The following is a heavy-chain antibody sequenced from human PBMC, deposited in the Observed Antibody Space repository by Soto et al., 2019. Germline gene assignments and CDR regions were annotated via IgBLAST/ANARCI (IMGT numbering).Heavy chain of an antibody. J-gene: IGHJ4*02. Sequence: QVQLQESGPGLVKPSETLSLTCTVSGGSMSDYYWTWIRQPPGKGLEWIGYVYQSGDTNYNPSLKSRVTMSMDASENQLSLTLTSVTAADTALYYCARVKNWAEFDYWGQGALVTVSP. CDR3: ARVKNWAEFDY. D-gene: IGHD7-27*01. V-gene: IGHV4-59*01. CDR2: VYQSGDT. CDR1: GGSMSDYY.